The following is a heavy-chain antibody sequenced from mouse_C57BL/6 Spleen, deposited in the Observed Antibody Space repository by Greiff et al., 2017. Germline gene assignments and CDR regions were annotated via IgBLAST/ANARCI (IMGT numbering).Heavy chain of an antibody. D-gene: IGHD1-1*01. V-gene: IGHV2-5*01. J-gene: IGHJ1*03. CDR3: AKSRYYGSSYEYFDV. CDR1: GFSLTSYG. CDR2: IWRGGST. Sequence: VQLQQSGPGLVQPSQSLSITCTVSGFSLTSYGVHWVRQSPGKGLEWLGVIWRGGSTDYTAAFMSRLSITKDNSKSQVFFKMNSLQADDTAIYYCAKSRYYGSSYEYFDVWGTGTTVTVSS.